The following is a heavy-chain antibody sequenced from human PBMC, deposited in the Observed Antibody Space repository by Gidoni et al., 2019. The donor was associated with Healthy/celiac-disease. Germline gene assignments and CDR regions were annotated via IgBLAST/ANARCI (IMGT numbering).Heavy chain of an antibody. Sequence: QVQLVESGGGVVQPGRSLRLSCAASGLTFSSYAMHWVRQAPGKGLEWVAVISYDGSNKYYADSVKGRFTISRDNSKNTLYLQMNSLRAEDTAVYYCARDSSGSYYFDYWGQGTLVTVSS. CDR3: ARDSSGSYYFDY. D-gene: IGHD1-26*01. CDR2: ISYDGSNK. J-gene: IGHJ4*02. CDR1: GLTFSSYA. V-gene: IGHV3-30-3*01.